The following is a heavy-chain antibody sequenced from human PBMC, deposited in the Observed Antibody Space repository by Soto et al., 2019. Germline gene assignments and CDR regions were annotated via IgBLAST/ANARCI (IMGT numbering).Heavy chain of an antibody. CDR2: ISYDGSNQ. V-gene: IGHV3-30*03. CDR3: ASDRGYYSSGTASLYYGMDV. Sequence: QVQLVESGGGVVQPGRSLRLSCAASGFTFNSHGMHWVRQAPGKGLEWVAVISYDGSNQYYGDSLKGRFTISRDNSKNTLNLQMNSLRTEDTAVYYCASDRGYYSSGTASLYYGMDVWGQGTTVTVSS. CDR1: GFTFNSHG. J-gene: IGHJ6*02. D-gene: IGHD3-10*01.